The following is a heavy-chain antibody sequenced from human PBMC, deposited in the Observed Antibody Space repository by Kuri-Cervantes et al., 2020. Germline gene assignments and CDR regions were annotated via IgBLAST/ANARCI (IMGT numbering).Heavy chain of an antibody. Sequence: GESLKISCTASGFTFGDYAVNWFRQARGKGLEWIGFIRSKAYGGTTEYAASVKGRFTISRDGSKSIAYLQMNSLKTEDTAVYYCTRVFLYYYDSSGYLWGQGTLVTVSS. J-gene: IGHJ4*02. CDR1: GFTFGDYA. D-gene: IGHD3-22*01. CDR3: TRVFLYYYDSSGYL. V-gene: IGHV3-49*01. CDR2: IRSKAYGGTT.